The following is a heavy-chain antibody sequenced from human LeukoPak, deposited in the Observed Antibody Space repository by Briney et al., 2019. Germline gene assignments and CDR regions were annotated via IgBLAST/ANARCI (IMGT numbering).Heavy chain of an antibody. J-gene: IGHJ4*02. D-gene: IGHD1-1*01. Sequence: QPGGSLRLSCAASGFTVSSNYMSWVRQAPGKGLEWVSVIYGGVNTVYADSVQGRFTISRDNSKNTLYLQMSSLRAEDTAVYYCAKSPKTGFLFDYWGKGTLVTVSS. V-gene: IGHV3-66*01. CDR1: GFTVSSNY. CDR3: AKSPKTGFLFDY. CDR2: IYGGVNT.